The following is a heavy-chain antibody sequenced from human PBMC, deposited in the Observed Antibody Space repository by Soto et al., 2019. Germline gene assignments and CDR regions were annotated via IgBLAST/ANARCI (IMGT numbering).Heavy chain of an antibody. J-gene: IGHJ6*02. CDR3: AASIFYYGMDV. CDR2: IYPGDSDT. Sequence: RESLKISCKGSGYTFTNYWIGWVRQMPGKGLEWMGIIYPGDSDTKYNPSFQGQVTISADKSITTTYLRWTSLKASDTAIYYCAASIFYYGMDVWGQGTTVTAP. CDR1: GYTFTNYW. V-gene: IGHV5-51*01.